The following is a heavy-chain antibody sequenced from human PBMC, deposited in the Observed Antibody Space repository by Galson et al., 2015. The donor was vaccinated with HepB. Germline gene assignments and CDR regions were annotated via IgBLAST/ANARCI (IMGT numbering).Heavy chain of an antibody. CDR1: GFTFSSYA. V-gene: IGHV3-23*01. Sequence: SLRLSCAASGFTFSSYAVSRARQAPGKGLDWVSAISGTGGRPYYADSVKGRFTISRDNSKNTLYLQMNSLRAEDTAVYFCAKGALTGSRFYYGMDVWGLGTTVTVSS. CDR2: ISGTGGRP. CDR3: AKGALTGSRFYYGMDV. D-gene: IGHD7-27*01. J-gene: IGHJ6*02.